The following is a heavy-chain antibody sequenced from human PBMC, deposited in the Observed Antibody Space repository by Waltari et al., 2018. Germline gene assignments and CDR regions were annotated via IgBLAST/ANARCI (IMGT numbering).Heavy chain of an antibody. CDR2: IRSSSSTI. V-gene: IGHV3-48*04. CDR3: AREAPPTVTTTYPIDY. CDR1: GFTFSSYS. Sequence: EVQLVESGGGLVQPGGSLRLSCAASGFTFSSYSMNWVRQAPGKGLEWVSYIRSSSSTIYYADSVKGRFTISRDNAKNSLYLQMNSLRAEDTAVYYCAREAPPTVTTTYPIDYWGQGTLVTVSS. D-gene: IGHD4-17*01. J-gene: IGHJ4*02.